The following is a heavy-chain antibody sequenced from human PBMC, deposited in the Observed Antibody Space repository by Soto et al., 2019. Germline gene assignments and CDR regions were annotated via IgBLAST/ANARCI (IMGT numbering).Heavy chain of an antibody. CDR3: AKRYSSSLNWFDP. J-gene: IGHJ5*02. CDR1: GFTFDDYA. D-gene: IGHD6-13*01. V-gene: IGHV3-9*01. Sequence: EVQLVESGGGLVQPGRSLRLSCAASGFTFDDYAMHWVRQAPGKGLEWVSGISWNSGSIGYADSVKGRFTISRDNAKNALYLQMNSLRAEDTALYYCAKRYSSSLNWFDPWGQGTLVTVSS. CDR2: ISWNSGSI.